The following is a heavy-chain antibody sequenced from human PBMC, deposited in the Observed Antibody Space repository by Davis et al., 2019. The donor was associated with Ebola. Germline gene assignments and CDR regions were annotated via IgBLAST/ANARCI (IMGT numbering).Heavy chain of an antibody. V-gene: IGHV4-4*02. D-gene: IGHD3-10*01. Sequence: MPSETLSLTCAVSGGSISSSNWWSWVRQPPGKGLEWIGEIYHSGSTNYNPSLKSRVTISVDKSKNQFSLKLSSVIAADTAVYYCARLQPITMVQRYYYYGMDVWGQGTTVTVSS. J-gene: IGHJ6*02. CDR2: IYHSGST. CDR1: GGSISSSNW. CDR3: ARLQPITMVQRYYYYGMDV.